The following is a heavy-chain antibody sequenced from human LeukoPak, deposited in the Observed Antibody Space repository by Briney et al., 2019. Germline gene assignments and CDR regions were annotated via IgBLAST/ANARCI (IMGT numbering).Heavy chain of an antibody. CDR2: IKENGNEQ. J-gene: IGHJ3*02. D-gene: IGHD1-14*01. Sequence: GGSLRLSCTSSGFTFSSYWMSWVRQAPGKGPEWVAHIKENGNEQYCADSVKGRFTISRDNAKKSLCLQMNSLRAEDTALYYCARGPGDFDASDIWGQGTMVTVSS. CDR1: GFTFSSYW. V-gene: IGHV3-7*01. CDR3: ARGPGDFDASDI.